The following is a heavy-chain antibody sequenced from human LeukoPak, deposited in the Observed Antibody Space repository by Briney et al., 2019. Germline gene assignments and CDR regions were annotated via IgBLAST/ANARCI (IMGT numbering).Heavy chain of an antibody. CDR1: GFTFSRYW. Sequence: PGGSLRLSCAASGFTFSRYWMSWVRQAPGKGLEWVANIKQDGSQKSYVDSVKGRFTISRDNANNLLYLQMNSLRAEDTAVYYCARDIYAFDIWGQGTMVTVSS. V-gene: IGHV3-7*01. J-gene: IGHJ3*02. CDR3: ARDIYAFDI. CDR2: IKQDGSQK.